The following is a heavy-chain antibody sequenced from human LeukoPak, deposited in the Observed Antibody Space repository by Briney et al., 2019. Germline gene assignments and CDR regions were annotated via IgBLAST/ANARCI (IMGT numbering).Heavy chain of an antibody. Sequence: GGSLRLSCAASGFTFRSYWMSWVRQAPGKGLEWVANIKHDGSETYYVDSVKGRFTISRDNAKNSVYLQMNSLRAEDTAVYYCSKEPPWTEGAPQKAYDIWGQGTMVTVSS. CDR3: SKEPPWTEGAPQKAYDI. CDR2: IKHDGSET. V-gene: IGHV3-7*01. CDR1: GFTFRSYW. D-gene: IGHD1-26*01. J-gene: IGHJ3*02.